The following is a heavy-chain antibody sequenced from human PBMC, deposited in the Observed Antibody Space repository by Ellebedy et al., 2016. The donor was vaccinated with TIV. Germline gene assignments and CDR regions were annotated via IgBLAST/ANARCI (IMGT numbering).Heavy chain of an antibody. CDR2: ISHNGTT. V-gene: IGHV4-34*01. Sequence: SETLSLXXDVYGGSFSDYYWSWVRQSPGKGLEWIGEISHNGTTTYAPSLKSRVAISINTAKRQFSLKLRSVTAADTAIYYCTNWFDPWGQGTLVAVPS. CDR1: GGSFSDYY. J-gene: IGHJ5*02. CDR3: TNWFDP.